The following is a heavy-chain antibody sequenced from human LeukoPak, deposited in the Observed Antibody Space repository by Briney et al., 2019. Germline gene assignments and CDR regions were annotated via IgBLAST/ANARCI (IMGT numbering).Heavy chain of an antibody. CDR2: IYNGRNT. J-gene: IGHJ4*02. D-gene: IGHD6-19*01. Sequence: PSETLSLTCSASGASTSDKYWSWIRQSPGRTLEWIGHIYNGRNTKYNPSLTSRVTISVDTSKNQFSLSLTSVTAADTAMYYCAQTTGWPGFDFWGPGGLVTVSS. CDR1: GASTSDKY. V-gene: IGHV4-59*08. CDR3: AQTTGWPGFDF.